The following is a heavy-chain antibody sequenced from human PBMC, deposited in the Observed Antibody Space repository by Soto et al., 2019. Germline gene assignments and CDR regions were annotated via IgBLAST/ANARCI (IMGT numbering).Heavy chain of an antibody. J-gene: IGHJ3*02. Sequence: GGSLRLSCAASGFTFSSYWMHWVRQAPGKGLVWVSRINSDGSSTSYADSVKGRFTISRDNAKNTLYLQMNSLRAEDTAVYYCARGGNYDFWSGYSVYNAFYIWGQGTMVTVSS. CDR2: INSDGSST. V-gene: IGHV3-74*01. CDR1: GFTFSSYW. D-gene: IGHD3-3*01. CDR3: ARGGNYDFWSGYSVYNAFYI.